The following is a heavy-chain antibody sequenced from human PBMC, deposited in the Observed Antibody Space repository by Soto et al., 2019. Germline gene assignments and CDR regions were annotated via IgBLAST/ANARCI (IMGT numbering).Heavy chain of an antibody. V-gene: IGHV3-23*01. D-gene: IGHD1-1*01. CDR3: ARWNGYGDY. CDR1: GFTVSTYG. CDR2: FTGVIGTT. J-gene: IGHJ4*02. Sequence: EVKLLESGGGLVQPGGSLRLSCAASGFTVSTYGVTWVRQAPGKGLEWVSGFTGVIGTTHYADSVKGRFTITRDNSNNTVYLQMNSLRVEDTAVYYCARWNGYGDYWGRGTLVTVSS.